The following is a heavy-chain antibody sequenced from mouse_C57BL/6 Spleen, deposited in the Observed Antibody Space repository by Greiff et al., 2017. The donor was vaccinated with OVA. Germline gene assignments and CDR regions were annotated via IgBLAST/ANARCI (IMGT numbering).Heavy chain of an antibody. J-gene: IGHJ3*01. CDR3: ARHGAQTSQAWFAY. CDR1: GFTFSSYT. Sequence: EVKLVESGGGLVQPGGSLKLSCAASGFTFSSYTMSWVRQTPEKRLEWVATISGGGGNTYYPDSVKGRFTISRDHAKNTLYLQMSSLRSEDAAFYYCARHGAQTSQAWFAYWGQGTLVTVSA. D-gene: IGHD3-2*02. V-gene: IGHV5-9*01. CDR2: ISGGGGNT.